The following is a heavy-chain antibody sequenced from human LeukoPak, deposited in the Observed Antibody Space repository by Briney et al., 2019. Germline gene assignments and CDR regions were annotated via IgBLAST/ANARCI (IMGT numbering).Heavy chain of an antibody. D-gene: IGHD1-26*01. CDR3: ARHDIVGATGDY. J-gene: IGHJ4*02. CDR1: GYSFSSYW. Sequence: GESLKISCKGAGYSFSSYWIAWVRQMPGKGLEWMGIIYPGDSDTKYSPSFQGQVTISADKSISTAYLQWSSLKASDTAMYYCARHDIVGATGDYWGQGTLVTVSS. V-gene: IGHV5-51*01. CDR2: IYPGDSDT.